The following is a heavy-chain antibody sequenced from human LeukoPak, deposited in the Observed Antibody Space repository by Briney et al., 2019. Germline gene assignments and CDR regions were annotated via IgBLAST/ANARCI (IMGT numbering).Heavy chain of an antibody. CDR3: AKEPGLSYYYFDY. J-gene: IGHJ4*02. Sequence: GGSLRLSCAASGFTFDDYGMHWVRQAPGKGLEWVAVISYDGSNKYYADSVKGRFTISRDNSKNTLYLQMNSLRAEDTAVYYCAKEPGLSYYYFDYWGQGTLVTVSS. D-gene: IGHD3-10*01. V-gene: IGHV3-30*18. CDR1: GFTFDDYG. CDR2: ISYDGSNK.